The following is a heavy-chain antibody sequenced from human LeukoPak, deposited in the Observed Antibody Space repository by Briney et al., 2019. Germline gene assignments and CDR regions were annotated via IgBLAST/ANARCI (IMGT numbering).Heavy chain of an antibody. CDR1: GGTFSSCA. V-gene: IGHV1-69*01. D-gene: IGHD5-12*01. CDR2: IIPIFGTA. Sequence: SVKVSCKASGGTFSSCAISWVRQAPGQGLEWMGGIIPIFGTANYAQKFQGRVTITADESTSTAYMELSSLRSEDTAVYYCARSFHSGYDYFDYWGQGTLVTVSS. CDR3: ARSFHSGYDYFDY. J-gene: IGHJ4*02.